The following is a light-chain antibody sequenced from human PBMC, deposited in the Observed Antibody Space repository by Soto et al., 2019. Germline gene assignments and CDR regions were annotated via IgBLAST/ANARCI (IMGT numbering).Light chain of an antibody. Sequence: QSVLTQPASVSGSPGQSITISCTGTSSDVGGYNYVSWYQQHPGKAPKLMIYEVSNRPSGVPDRFSGSKSGNTASLTVSGLQAEDEADYYCSSYAGSSHVFGSGTKVTVL. J-gene: IGLJ1*01. CDR2: EVS. V-gene: IGLV2-8*01. CDR1: SSDVGGYNY. CDR3: SSYAGSSHV.